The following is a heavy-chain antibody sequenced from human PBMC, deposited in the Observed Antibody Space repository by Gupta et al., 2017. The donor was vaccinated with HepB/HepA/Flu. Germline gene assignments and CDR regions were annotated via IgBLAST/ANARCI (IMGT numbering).Heavy chain of an antibody. J-gene: IGHJ4*02. CDR3: ARGPYCISTSCSFYYFDY. CDR2: INHSGST. V-gene: IGHV4-34*01. CDR1: GGSFSGYY. Sequence: QVQLQQWGAGLLKPSGTLSLTCAVYGGSFSGYYLNWIRQPPGKGLEWIGEINHSGSTNYNPSLKSRVTISVDTSKNQFSLKLSSVTAADTAVYYCARGPYCISTSCSFYYFDYWGQGTLVTVSS. D-gene: IGHD2-2*01.